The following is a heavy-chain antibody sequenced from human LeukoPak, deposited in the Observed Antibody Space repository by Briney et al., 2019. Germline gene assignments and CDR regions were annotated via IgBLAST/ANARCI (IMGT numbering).Heavy chain of an antibody. CDR2: ISGSGGSTI. V-gene: IGHV3-23*01. J-gene: IGHJ4*02. CDR3: ARVKRAGSFDY. D-gene: IGHD3-10*01. Sequence: GGTLRLSCAASGFTFSSYGMSWVRQAPGKGLEWVSAISGSGGSTIYYADSVKGRFTISRDNAKNSLYLQMNSLRAEDTAVYYCARVKRAGSFDYWGQGTLVTVSS. CDR1: GFTFSSYG.